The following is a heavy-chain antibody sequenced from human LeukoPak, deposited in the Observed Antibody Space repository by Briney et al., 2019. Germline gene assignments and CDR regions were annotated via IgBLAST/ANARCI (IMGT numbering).Heavy chain of an antibody. V-gene: IGHV4-39*01. J-gene: IGHJ3*02. CDR2: IYYSGST. CDR3: ARQTDYYDSSGYYIDAFDI. D-gene: IGHD3-22*01. Sequence: PSETLSLTCTVSGGSISSSSYYWGWIRQPPGKGLEWIGRIYYSGSTYYNPSLKSRVTISVDTSKNQLSLKLSSVTAADTAVYYCARQTDYYDSSGYYIDAFDIWGQGTMVTVSS. CDR1: GGSISSSSYY.